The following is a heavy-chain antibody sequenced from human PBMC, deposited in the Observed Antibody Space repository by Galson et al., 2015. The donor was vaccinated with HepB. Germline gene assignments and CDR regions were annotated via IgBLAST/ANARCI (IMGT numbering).Heavy chain of an antibody. Sequence: SGYTFTGYYMHWVRQAPGQGLEWMGWINPNSGGTNYAQKFQGRVTMTRDTSINTAYMELSRLRSDDTAVYYCARGGGIAAAGTLDYWGQGTLVTVSS. CDR1: GYTFTGYY. J-gene: IGHJ4*02. V-gene: IGHV1-2*02. CDR2: INPNSGGT. D-gene: IGHD6-13*01. CDR3: ARGGGIAAAGTLDY.